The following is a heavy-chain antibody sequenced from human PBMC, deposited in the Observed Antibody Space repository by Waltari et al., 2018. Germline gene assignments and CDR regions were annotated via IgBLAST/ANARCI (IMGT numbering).Heavy chain of an antibody. CDR1: GFTVSTNY. V-gene: IGHV3-53*01. CDR2: SHTGGDT. D-gene: IGHD4-17*01. CDR3: ARGGIRTTSLGHDGMDV. J-gene: IGHJ6*02. Sequence: EVQLVESGGGLIQPGGSLRLSCAVSGFTVSTNYMSWVGQAPGKGRGGCAVSHTGGDTYDAHSVKGRCPISRDNSKNALYLQMNSLRVEETAIYYCARGGIRTTSLGHDGMDVWGQGTTVTVSS.